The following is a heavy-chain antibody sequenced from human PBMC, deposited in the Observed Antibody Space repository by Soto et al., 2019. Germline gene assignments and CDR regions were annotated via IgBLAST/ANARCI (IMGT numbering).Heavy chain of an antibody. Sequence: QVRLVQSGAEGKKPGASVKVSCKASGYTFTSYAMHWVRQAPGQRLEWMGWINAGNGNTKYSQKFQGRVTITRDTSASTAYMELSSLGSEDAAVYYCASPFFGSSWYRVGVVSPKAYDFDYWGQGTLVTVSS. D-gene: IGHD6-13*01. J-gene: IGHJ4*02. CDR1: GYTFTSYA. CDR2: INAGNGNT. CDR3: ASPFFGSSWYRVGVVSPKAYDFDY. V-gene: IGHV1-3*01.